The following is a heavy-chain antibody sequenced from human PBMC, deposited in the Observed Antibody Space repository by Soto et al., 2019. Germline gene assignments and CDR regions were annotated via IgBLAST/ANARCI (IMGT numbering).Heavy chain of an antibody. Sequence: SETLSLTCTVSGGSISSSSYYWGWIRQPPGKGLEWIGSIYYSGSTYYNPSLKSRVTMSVDTSKKQLSLRLRSVTAADTAVYYCARDLWGYCGLDCYPLDVWGQGTTVTVSS. J-gene: IGHJ6*02. D-gene: IGHD2-21*02. CDR3: ARDLWGYCGLDCYPLDV. V-gene: IGHV4-39*02. CDR1: GGSISSSSYY. CDR2: IYYSGST.